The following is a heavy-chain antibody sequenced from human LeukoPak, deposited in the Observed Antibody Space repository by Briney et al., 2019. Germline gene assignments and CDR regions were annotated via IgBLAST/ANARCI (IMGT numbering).Heavy chain of an antibody. CDR3: ARDLLGCSNYAVPG. V-gene: IGHV3-21*01. J-gene: IGHJ4*02. CDR2: ISSSSSYI. D-gene: IGHD4-11*01. CDR1: GFTFSSYS. Sequence: PGGSLRLSCAASGFTFSSYSMNWVRQAPGKGLEWVSSISSSSSYIYYADSVKGRFTISRDNAKNSLYLQMNSLRAEDTAVYYCARDLLGCSNYAVPGWGQGTLVTVSS.